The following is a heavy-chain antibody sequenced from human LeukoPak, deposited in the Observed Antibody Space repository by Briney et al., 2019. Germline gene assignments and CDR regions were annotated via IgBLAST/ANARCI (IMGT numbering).Heavy chain of an antibody. CDR2: INPNSGGT. CDR1: GYTFTGYY. D-gene: IGHD3-10*01. Sequence: GASVKVSCKASGYTFTGYYMHWVRQAPGQGLEWMGWINPNSGGTNYAQKFQGRVTMTRDTSISTAYMELSRLRSDDTAVYYCASPMVRGVNNWFDPWGQGTLVTVSS. V-gene: IGHV1-2*02. CDR3: ASPMVRGVNNWFDP. J-gene: IGHJ5*02.